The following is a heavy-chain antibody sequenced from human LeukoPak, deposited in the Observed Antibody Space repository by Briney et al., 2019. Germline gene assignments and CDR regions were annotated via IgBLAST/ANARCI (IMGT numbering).Heavy chain of an antibody. CDR2: IYPGDSDT. CDR3: ARHWRSDSSGGYVVDY. V-gene: IGHV5-51*01. CDR1: GYSFTTYW. J-gene: IGHJ4*02. D-gene: IGHD6-19*01. Sequence: GESLKISCKGSGYSFTTYWIGWVRQMPGKGLKWMGIIYPGDSDTRYSPSFQGQVTISADKSISTAYLQWSSLKASDTAMYYCARHWRSDSSGGYVVDYWGQGTLVTVSS.